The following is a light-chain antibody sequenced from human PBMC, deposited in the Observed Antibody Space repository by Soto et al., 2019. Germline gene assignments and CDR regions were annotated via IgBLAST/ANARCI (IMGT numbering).Light chain of an antibody. CDR2: LGS. V-gene: IGKV2-28*01. J-gene: IGKJ1*01. CDR1: QSLLHSDGYIY. CDR3: MQALQTPWT. Sequence: DIVMTQSPLSLPVTPGEPASISCRSSQSLLHSDGYIYLDWYLQRPGQSAQLLICLGSNRASGVPDRFSGSGSGTHFTLTIRRVEAEDFGVYYCMQALQTPWTFGQGTRVEVK.